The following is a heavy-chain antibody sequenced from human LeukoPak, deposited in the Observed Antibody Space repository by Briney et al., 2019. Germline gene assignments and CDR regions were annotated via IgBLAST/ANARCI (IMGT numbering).Heavy chain of an antibody. D-gene: IGHD5-12*01. V-gene: IGHV3-30*02. Sequence: GGSLRLSCAASGFTFSSYGMHWVRQAPGKGLEWVAFIRYDGSNKYYADSVKGRFTISRDNAKNSLYLQMNSLRAEDTAVYYCARDAVATTPGFFDYWGQGTLVTVSS. CDR2: IRYDGSNK. CDR3: ARDAVATTPGFFDY. CDR1: GFTFSSYG. J-gene: IGHJ4*02.